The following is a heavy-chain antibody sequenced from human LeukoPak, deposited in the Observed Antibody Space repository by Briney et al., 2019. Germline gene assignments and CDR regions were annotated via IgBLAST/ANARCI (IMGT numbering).Heavy chain of an antibody. V-gene: IGHV4-34*01. CDR1: GGSFSGYY. CDR2: INHSGST. J-gene: IGHJ4*02. D-gene: IGHD6-13*01. CDR3: ASSGYSSSWYGNFDY. Sequence: SETLSITCAVYGGSFSGYYWSWIRQPPGKGLEWIGEINHSGSTNYNPSLKSRVTISVDTSKNRFSLKLSSVSAAETAVYYCASSGYSSSWYGNFDYWGQGTLVTVSS.